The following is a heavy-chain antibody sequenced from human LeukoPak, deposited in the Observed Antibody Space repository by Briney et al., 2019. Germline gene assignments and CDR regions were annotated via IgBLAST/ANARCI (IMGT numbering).Heavy chain of an antibody. Sequence: GGSLRLSCTVSGFTVSSNSMSWVRQAPGKGLEWVSFIYSGGNTHYSDSVKGRFTISRDNSKNTLYLQMNSLRAEDTAVYYCAKDRSSWVNIAAAGYLDYWGQGTLVTVSS. CDR2: IYSGGNT. CDR3: AKDRSSWVNIAAAGYLDY. CDR1: GFTVSSNS. D-gene: IGHD6-13*01. V-gene: IGHV3-53*05. J-gene: IGHJ4*02.